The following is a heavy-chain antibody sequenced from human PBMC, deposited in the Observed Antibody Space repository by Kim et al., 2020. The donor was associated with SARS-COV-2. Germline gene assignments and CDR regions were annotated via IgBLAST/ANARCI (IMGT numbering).Heavy chain of an antibody. J-gene: IGHJ6*02. Sequence: ASVKVSCKASGYTFTSYAMHWVRQAPGQGIEWMGWINTNTGNPTYAQGFTGRFVFSLDTSVSTAYLQISSLKAEDTAVYYCARDGATERRRDYYYYGMDVWGQGTTVTVSS. CDR1: GYTFTSYA. D-gene: IGHD5-12*01. CDR2: INTNTGNP. CDR3: ARDGATERRRDYYYYGMDV. V-gene: IGHV7-4-1*02.